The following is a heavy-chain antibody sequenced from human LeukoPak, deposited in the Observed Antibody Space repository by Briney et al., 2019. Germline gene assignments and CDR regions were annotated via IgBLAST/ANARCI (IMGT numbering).Heavy chain of an antibody. Sequence: GGSLRLSRAASGFTFGTYAMSWVRQAPGKGLEWISAISGSGGSTYYADSVKGRFTISRDNSKNTLYLQMNSLRVEDTAVYYCAIDPNWGTHSWGQGVLVTVSS. D-gene: IGHD7-27*01. J-gene: IGHJ4*02. V-gene: IGHV3-23*01. CDR2: ISGSGGST. CDR3: AIDPNWGTHS. CDR1: GFTFGTYA.